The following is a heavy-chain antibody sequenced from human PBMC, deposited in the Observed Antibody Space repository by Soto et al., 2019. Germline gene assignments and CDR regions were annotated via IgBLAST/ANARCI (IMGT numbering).Heavy chain of an antibody. J-gene: IGHJ2*01. CDR2: ISSSSSYI. CDR3: ARDPYYDILTGYYRYWYFDL. CDR1: GYSISSGYY. D-gene: IGHD3-9*01. V-gene: IGHV3-21*01. Sequence: PSETLSLTCAVSGYSISSGYYWGWLRQPPGKGLEWVSSISSSSSYIYYAASVKGRFTISRDNAKNSLYLQMNSLRAEDTAVYYCARDPYYDILTGYYRYWYFDLWGRGTLVTVSS.